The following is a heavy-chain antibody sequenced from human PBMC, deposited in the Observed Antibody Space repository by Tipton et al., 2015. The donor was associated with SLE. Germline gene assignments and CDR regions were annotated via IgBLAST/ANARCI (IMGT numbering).Heavy chain of an antibody. CDR2: MYHTGST. D-gene: IGHD2-2*01. CDR3: ARHGSYNHLLFKLDH. V-gene: IGHV4-38-2*01. Sequence: TLSLTCVVSGYSISSGYYWGWIRQPPGKGLEWIGTMYHTGSTYYNPSLKSRVTISVDTSKNQFSLKLSSVTAADTAVYYCARHGSYNHLLFKLDHWGQGTLVTVSS. CDR1: GYSISSGYY. J-gene: IGHJ4*02.